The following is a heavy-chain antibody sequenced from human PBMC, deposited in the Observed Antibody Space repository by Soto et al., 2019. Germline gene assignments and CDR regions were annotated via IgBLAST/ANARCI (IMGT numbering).Heavy chain of an antibody. CDR2: IYDSGSP. D-gene: IGHD4-17*01. CDR1: GGSISSGGYY. Sequence: QVQLQESGPGLVKPSQTLSLTCTVSGGSISSGGYYWSWIRQHPGKGLEWIGYIYDSGSPYYNPDLKSRVTISVDTSKNQVSLKLSSVTAADTAVYYCARVNGDYLKVFDYWGQGTLVTVSS. CDR3: ARVNGDYLKVFDY. J-gene: IGHJ4*02. V-gene: IGHV4-31*03.